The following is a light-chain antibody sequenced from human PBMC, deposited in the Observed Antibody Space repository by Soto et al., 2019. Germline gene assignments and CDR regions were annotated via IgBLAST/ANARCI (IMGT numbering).Light chain of an antibody. CDR1: IDDVGAYHY. CDR2: EVT. J-gene: IGLJ1*01. CDR3: SSYTTSSTPSYV. Sequence: QSALTQPPSASGSPGQSVTISCTGTIDDVGAYHYVSWYRQFPGEAPQLIIYEVTKRPSGVPDRFSGSKSGNTASLTVSGLQADDEADYYCSSYTTSSTPSYVFGTGTKVTVL. V-gene: IGLV2-8*01.